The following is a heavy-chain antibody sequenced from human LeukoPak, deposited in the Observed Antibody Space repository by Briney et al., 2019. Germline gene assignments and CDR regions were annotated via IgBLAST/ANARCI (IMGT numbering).Heavy chain of an antibody. CDR2: IYTSGTT. CDR3: ALGGRTGWFDP. J-gene: IGHJ5*02. D-gene: IGHD1-14*01. Sequence: PSETLSLTCSVSGGSLNSYYWSWLRQSPGKGLEWIAYIYTSGTTNSNPSLKRRLTTSIDASKNQFSLNLTSVTAADTAVYYCALGGRTGWFDPWGQGILVTVAS. CDR1: GGSLNSYY. V-gene: IGHV4-4*08.